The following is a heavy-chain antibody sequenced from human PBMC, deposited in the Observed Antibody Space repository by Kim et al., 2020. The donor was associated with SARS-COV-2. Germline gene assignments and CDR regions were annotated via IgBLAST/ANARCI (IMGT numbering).Heavy chain of an antibody. Sequence: SVKVSCKASGGTFSSYAISWVRQAPGQGLEWMGGIIPIFGTANYAQKFQGRVTITADESTSTAYMELSSLRSEDTAVYYCARGWLQFPYFFDYWGQGTLVTVSS. CDR3: ARGWLQFPYFFDY. CDR1: GGTFSSYA. CDR2: IIPIFGTA. V-gene: IGHV1-69*01. D-gene: IGHD5-12*01. J-gene: IGHJ4*02.